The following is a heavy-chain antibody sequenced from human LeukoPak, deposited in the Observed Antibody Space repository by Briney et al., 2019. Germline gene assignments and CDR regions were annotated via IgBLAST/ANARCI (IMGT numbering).Heavy chain of an antibody. Sequence: ASVKVSCKASGYTFTGYGISWVRQAPGQGLEWMGWISAYNGNTNYAQKLQGRVTMTTDTSTSTAYMELRSLRSDDTAVYYCARGTHYYYDLPNFDYWGQGTLVTVSS. J-gene: IGHJ4*02. CDR1: GYTFTGYG. D-gene: IGHD3-22*01. CDR3: ARGTHYYYDLPNFDY. V-gene: IGHV1-18*01. CDR2: ISAYNGNT.